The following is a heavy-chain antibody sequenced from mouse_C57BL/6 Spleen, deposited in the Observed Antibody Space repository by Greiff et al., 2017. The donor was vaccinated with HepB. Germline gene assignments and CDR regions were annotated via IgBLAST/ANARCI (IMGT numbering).Heavy chain of an antibody. J-gene: IGHJ3*01. CDR1: GFTFSSYA. Sequence: EVNVVESGGGLVKPGGSLKLSCAASGFTFSSYAMSWVRQTPEKRLEWVATISDGGSYTYYPDNVKGRFTISRDNAKNNLYLQMSHLKSEDTAMYYCARDLYYDYEGPGFAYWGQGTLVTVSA. V-gene: IGHV5-4*01. CDR3: ARDLYYDYEGPGFAY. D-gene: IGHD2-4*01. CDR2: ISDGGSYT.